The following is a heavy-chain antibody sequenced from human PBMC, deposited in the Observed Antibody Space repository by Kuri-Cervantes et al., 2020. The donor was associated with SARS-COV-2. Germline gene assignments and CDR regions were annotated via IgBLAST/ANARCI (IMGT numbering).Heavy chain of an antibody. J-gene: IGHJ6*02. CDR1: GGSISSYY. D-gene: IGHD6-19*01. CDR3: ARTLGIAVAGHYYGMDV. V-gene: IGHV4-59*12. Sequence: EALKTSCTVSGGSISSYYWSWVRQTPGKRLEWIGNIYYSGNTNYNPTLKSRVTISVDTSINQCSLKLSSVTAADTAVYYCARTLGIAVAGHYYGMDVWGQGTTVTVSS. CDR2: IYYSGNT.